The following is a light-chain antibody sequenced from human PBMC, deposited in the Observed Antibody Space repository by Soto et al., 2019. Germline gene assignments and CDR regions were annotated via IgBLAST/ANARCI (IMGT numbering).Light chain of an antibody. CDR3: QQADSFPLT. Sequence: DIPMTQSPSSVSASVGDRVTITCRASQGVNNWVAWYQLKSGKAPNLLIYGASSLQSGVPSRFSGSGSGTDFTLTINSLQPEDFATYFCQQADSFPLTFGQGTKVEI. CDR2: GAS. CDR1: QGVNNW. V-gene: IGKV1-12*01. J-gene: IGKJ1*01.